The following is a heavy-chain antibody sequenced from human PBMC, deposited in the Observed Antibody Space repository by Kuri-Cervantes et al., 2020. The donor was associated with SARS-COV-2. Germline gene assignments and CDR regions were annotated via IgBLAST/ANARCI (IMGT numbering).Heavy chain of an antibody. D-gene: IGHD3-10*01. Sequence: LSLTCAASGFTFSSYWMHWVRQAPGKGLVWASRINSDGSSTSYADSVKGRFTISRDNSKNTLYLQMNSLRAEDTAVYYCASMVRGNYGMDVWGQGTTVTVSS. CDR1: GFTFSSYW. J-gene: IGHJ6*02. CDR2: INSDGSST. CDR3: ASMVRGNYGMDV. V-gene: IGHV3-74*01.